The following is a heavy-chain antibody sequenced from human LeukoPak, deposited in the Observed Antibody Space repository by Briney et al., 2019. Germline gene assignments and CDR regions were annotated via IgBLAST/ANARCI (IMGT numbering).Heavy chain of an antibody. CDR2: ISSSSSYI. D-gene: IGHD6-13*01. Sequence: GGSLRLSCAASGFTFSSYSMNWVRQAPGKGLEWVSSISSSSSYIYYADSVKGRFTISRDNAKNSLYLQMNSLRAEDTAVYYCARERAAAGDKPGVVVAHWGQGTLVTVPS. CDR1: GFTFSSYS. V-gene: IGHV3-21*01. J-gene: IGHJ4*02. CDR3: ARERAAAGDKPGVVVAH.